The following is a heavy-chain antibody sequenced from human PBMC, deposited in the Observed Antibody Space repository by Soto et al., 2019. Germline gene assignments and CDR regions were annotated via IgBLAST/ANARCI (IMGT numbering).Heavy chain of an antibody. D-gene: IGHD3-3*01. V-gene: IGHV4-34*01. CDR1: GGSFSSYY. J-gene: IGHJ5*02. CDR3: ARGEPRFMECLLLSEYFDP. Sequence: ASETLALTCAVYGGSFSSYYWSWIRRPPGKGLEWIGVINHSGSTNYDPSLKSRVTISIDTSKNQVSLTLSSVTAADTAVYYCARGEPRFMECLLLSEYFDPWGQGTLVTVSS. CDR2: INHSGST.